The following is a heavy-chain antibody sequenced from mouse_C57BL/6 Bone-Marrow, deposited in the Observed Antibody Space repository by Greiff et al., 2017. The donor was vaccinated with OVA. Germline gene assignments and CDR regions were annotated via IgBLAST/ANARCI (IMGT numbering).Heavy chain of an antibody. CDR3: ARQGLVAWFAY. J-gene: IGHJ3*01. D-gene: IGHD1-3*01. CDR2: ISNGGGST. CDR1: GFTFSDYY. Sequence: EVHLVESGGGLVQPGGSLKLSCAASGFTFSDYYMYWVRQTPEKRLEWVAYISNGGGSTYYPDTVKGRFTISRDNAKNTLYLQMSRLKTEDTAMYYCARQGLVAWFAYWGKGTMVTVAA. V-gene: IGHV5-12*01.